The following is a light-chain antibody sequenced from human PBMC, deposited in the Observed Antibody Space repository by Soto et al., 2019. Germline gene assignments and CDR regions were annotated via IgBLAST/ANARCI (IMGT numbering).Light chain of an antibody. J-gene: IGLJ2*01. Sequence: QSVLTQPASVSGSPGQSITISCTGTSSDVGGYNYVSWYQQHPGKAPKLMIYDVSNRPSGVSNRFSGSKSGNTASLTISGLQAEDEADYFCSSYTSSSTPHVVFGGGTKVTVL. CDR1: SSDVGGYNY. CDR3: SSYTSSSTPHVV. CDR2: DVS. V-gene: IGLV2-14*01.